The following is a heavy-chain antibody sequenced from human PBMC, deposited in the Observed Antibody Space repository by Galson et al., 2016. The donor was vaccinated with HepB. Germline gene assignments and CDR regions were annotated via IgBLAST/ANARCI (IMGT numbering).Heavy chain of an antibody. CDR2: DSMDGRRK. CDR3: ARRHEYCPPVGCSVDY. V-gene: IGHV3-30*03. D-gene: IGHD2/OR15-2a*01. J-gene: IGHJ4*02. CDR1: GFTFSNYG. Sequence: SLRLPCAASGFTFSNYGMHRVRQAPGKGLEWVAADSMDGRRKFYADSVKGRFTISRDNSNSMLFLQMSGLRADDTAVYYCARRHEYCPPVGCSVDYWGQGTLVSVSS.